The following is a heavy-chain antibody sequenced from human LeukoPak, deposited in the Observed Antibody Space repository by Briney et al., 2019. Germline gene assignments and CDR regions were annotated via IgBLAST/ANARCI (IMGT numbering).Heavy chain of an antibody. Sequence: PGGSLRLSCAASGLRFSDYYVSWIRQAPGKGLEWVAFIRYDGSNKYYADSVKGRFTISRDNSKNTLYLQMNSLRAEDTAVYYCAKDSPPVGATWYYFDYWGQGTLVTVSS. CDR3: AKDSPPVGATWYYFDY. CDR2: IRYDGSNK. J-gene: IGHJ4*02. D-gene: IGHD1-26*01. CDR1: GLRFSDYY. V-gene: IGHV3-30*02.